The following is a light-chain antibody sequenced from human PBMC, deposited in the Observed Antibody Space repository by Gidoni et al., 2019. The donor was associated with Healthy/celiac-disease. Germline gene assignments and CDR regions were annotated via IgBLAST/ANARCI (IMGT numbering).Light chain of an antibody. V-gene: IGLV7-46*01. J-gene: IGLJ3*02. CDR1: TGAVTSGHY. CDR3: LLSYSGARV. Sequence: QAGVTQEPSLTVSTGGTVTPTCVSSTGAVTSGHYPHWFQQTPGQAPRTLIYDTSNKHSLTPARFSGSLLGGKSALTLSVAQPEDEAEYYCLLSYSGARVFGGGTKLTVL. CDR2: DTS.